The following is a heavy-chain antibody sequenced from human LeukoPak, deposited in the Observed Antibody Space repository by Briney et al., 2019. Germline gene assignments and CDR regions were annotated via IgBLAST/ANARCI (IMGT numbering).Heavy chain of an antibody. CDR3: ARDQGSSSAFDY. V-gene: IGHV4-39*07. J-gene: IGHJ4*02. CDR1: GGSISGSSYY. CDR2: IYYSGST. Sequence: SETLSLTCTVSGGSISGSSYYWGWIRQPPGKGLEWIGSIYYSGSTYYNPSLKSRVTISVDKSKNQFSLKLSSVTAADTAVYYCARDQGSSSAFDYWGQGTLVTVSS. D-gene: IGHD6-6*01.